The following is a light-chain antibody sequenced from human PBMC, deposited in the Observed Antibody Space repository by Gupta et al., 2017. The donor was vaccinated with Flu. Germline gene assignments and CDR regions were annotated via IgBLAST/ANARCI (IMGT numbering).Light chain of an antibody. CDR1: SSNIGTNY. CDR2: KNN. V-gene: IGLV1-47*01. CDR3: SVWDDSLRGWV. J-gene: IGLJ3*02. Sequence: QSVLTQTASASGTPGQRVTVSCSGSSSNIGTNYVYWYQQLPGTAPRLLMYKNNERPSGGPDRFSGAKSGTPASLAISGLRSEDEADYYCSVWDDSLRGWVFGGVTKLTVL.